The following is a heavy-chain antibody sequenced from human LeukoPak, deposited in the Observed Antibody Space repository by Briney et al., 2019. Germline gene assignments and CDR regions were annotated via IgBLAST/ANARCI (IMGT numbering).Heavy chain of an antibody. CDR1: GFTFSSYW. V-gene: IGHV3-74*01. CDR2: IKGDGGDT. CDR3: ARDSRYCSSSSCFLYYYYMDV. D-gene: IGHD2-2*01. J-gene: IGHJ6*03. Sequence: GGSLRLSCAASGFTFSSYWMHWVRQAPGKGLVWVSRIKGDGGDTSYAHSVKGRFTISRDNAKNTLYLQMNSLGAEDTAVYYCARDSRYCSSSSCFLYYYYMDVWGKGTTVSVSS.